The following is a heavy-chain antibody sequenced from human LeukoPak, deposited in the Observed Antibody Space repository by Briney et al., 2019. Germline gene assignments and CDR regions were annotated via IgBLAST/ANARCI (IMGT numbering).Heavy chain of an antibody. CDR3: ARDMTVAGTEGFQH. J-gene: IGHJ1*01. CDR2: ISGSGGST. D-gene: IGHD6-19*01. CDR1: GLTFSIYA. Sequence: GGSLRLSCAASGLTFSIYAMSWVRQAPGKGLEWVSAISGSGGSTYYADSVKGRFTISRDNAKNSLYLQMNSLRAEDTAVYYCARDMTVAGTEGFQHWGQGTLVTVSS. V-gene: IGHV3-23*01.